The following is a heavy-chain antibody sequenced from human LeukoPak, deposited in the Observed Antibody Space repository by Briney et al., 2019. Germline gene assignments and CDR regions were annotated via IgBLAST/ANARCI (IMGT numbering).Heavy chain of an antibody. CDR1: GGSISSYY. Sequence: PSETLSLTCTVSGGSISSYYWSWIRQPPGKGLEWIGYIYYSGSTNYNPSLKSRVTISVDTSKNQFSLKLSSVTAADTVVYYCARDRGPERGSYSAFDIWGQGTMVTVSS. CDR3: ARDRGPERGSYSAFDI. D-gene: IGHD1-26*01. CDR2: IYYSGST. V-gene: IGHV4-59*01. J-gene: IGHJ3*02.